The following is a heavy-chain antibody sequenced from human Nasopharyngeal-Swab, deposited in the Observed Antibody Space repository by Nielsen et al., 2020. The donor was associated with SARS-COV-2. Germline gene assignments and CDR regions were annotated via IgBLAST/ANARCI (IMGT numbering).Heavy chain of an antibody. V-gene: IGHV3-11*06. CDR2: ISSGSSYT. CDR3: ARYSTYCSGGTCYNPLHY. D-gene: IGHD2-15*01. CDR1: GFTFSDYY. Sequence: GESLKISCAASGFTFSDYYMTWIRQAPGKGLDWVSYISSGSSYTNYADSVRGRFTISRDNAKNSLYLQMNSLRAEDTAIYYCARYSTYCSGGTCYNPLHYWGQGTLVIVSS. J-gene: IGHJ4*02.